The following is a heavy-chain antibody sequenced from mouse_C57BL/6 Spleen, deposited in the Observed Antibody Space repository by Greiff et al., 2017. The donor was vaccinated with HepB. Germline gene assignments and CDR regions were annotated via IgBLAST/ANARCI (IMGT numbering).Heavy chain of an antibody. V-gene: IGHV1-22*01. D-gene: IGHD1-1*01. CDR2: INPNNGGT. CDR3: ARSNYWVDYYGSSPNY. J-gene: IGHJ2*01. Sequence: EVKLMESGPELVKPGASVKMSCKASGYTFTDYNMHWVKPSHGKSLEWIGYINPNNGGTSYNQKFKGKATLTVNKSSSTAYMELRSLTSEDSAVYYCARSNYWVDYYGSSPNYWGQGTTLTVSS. CDR1: GYTFTDYN.